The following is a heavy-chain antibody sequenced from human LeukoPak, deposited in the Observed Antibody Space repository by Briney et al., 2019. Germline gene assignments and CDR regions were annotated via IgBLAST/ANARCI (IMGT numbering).Heavy chain of an antibody. D-gene: IGHD2-2*01. Sequence: SVKVSCKASGGTFSSCAISWVRQAPGQGLEWMGGIIPIFGTANYAQKFQGRVTITADESTSTAYMELSSLRSEDTAVYYCASTPYCSSTSCSKRDYYGMDVWGKGTTVTVSS. V-gene: IGHV1-69*13. J-gene: IGHJ6*04. CDR1: GGTFSSCA. CDR2: IIPIFGTA. CDR3: ASTPYCSSTSCSKRDYYGMDV.